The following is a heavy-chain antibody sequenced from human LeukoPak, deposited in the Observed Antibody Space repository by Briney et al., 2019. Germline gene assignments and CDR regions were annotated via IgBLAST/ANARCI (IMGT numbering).Heavy chain of an antibody. D-gene: IGHD2-21*02. Sequence: GGSLRLSCAASGFTFSSYSMNWVRQAPGKGLEWVSSISSSSSYIYYADSVKGRFTISRDNAKNSLYLQMNSLRAEDTAVYYCASQYCGGDCYFDYWGQGTPVTVSS. J-gene: IGHJ4*02. CDR2: ISSSSSYI. V-gene: IGHV3-21*01. CDR1: GFTFSSYS. CDR3: ASQYCGGDCYFDY.